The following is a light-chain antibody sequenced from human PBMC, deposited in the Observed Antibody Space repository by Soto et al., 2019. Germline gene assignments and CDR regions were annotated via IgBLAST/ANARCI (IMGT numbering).Light chain of an antibody. CDR3: SSYTSSSTLV. V-gene: IGLV2-14*01. Sequence: QSALTQPAFVSGSPGQSITISCTGTNSDVGGYNFVSWYQQHPGKVPKLMIYDVTNRPSGVSNLFSGSKSGNTASLTISALQAEDEADYYCSSYTSSSTLVFGTGTKLTVL. J-gene: IGLJ1*01. CDR2: DVT. CDR1: NSDVGGYNF.